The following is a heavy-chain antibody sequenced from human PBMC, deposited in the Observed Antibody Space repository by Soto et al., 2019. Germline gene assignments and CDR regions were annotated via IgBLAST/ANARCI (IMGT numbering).Heavy chain of an antibody. CDR1: GFTFSSYA. CDR2: ISYDGSNK. D-gene: IGHD2-15*01. Sequence: PGGSLRLSCAASGFTFSSYAMHWVRQAPGKGLEWVAVISYDGSNKYYADSVKGRFTISRDNSKNTLYLQMNSLRAEDTAVFYCARDRWGYCSGGSCYLLGIWGQGTMVTVS. J-gene: IGHJ3*02. CDR3: ARDRWGYCSGGSCYLLGI. V-gene: IGHV3-30-3*01.